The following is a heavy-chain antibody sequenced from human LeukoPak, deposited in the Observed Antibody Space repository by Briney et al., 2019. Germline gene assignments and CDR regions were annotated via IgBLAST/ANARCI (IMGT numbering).Heavy chain of an antibody. CDR1: GFTFSDYY. V-gene: IGHV3-11*01. CDR2: ISSSGSTI. Sequence: PGGSLRLSCAASGFTFSDYYMSWIRQAPGKGLEWVSYISSSGSTIYYADSVKGRFTISRDNAKNSLYLQMNSLRAEDTAVYYCARDRYYDFWSGYCGDWFDPWGQGTLVTVSS. J-gene: IGHJ5*02. D-gene: IGHD3-3*01. CDR3: ARDRYYDFWSGYCGDWFDP.